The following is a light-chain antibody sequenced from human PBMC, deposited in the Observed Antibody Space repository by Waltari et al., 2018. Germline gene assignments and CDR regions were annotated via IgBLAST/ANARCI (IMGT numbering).Light chain of an antibody. CDR1: NIGIHT. V-gene: IGLV3-21*02. Sequence: SYVLTQPPSVSVAPGQTAKVTCGGNNIGIHTVHWYQCKTGKAPVLVVYGNKERPSGSPERFSGSNAGNTATLTVRRVEAGDEAVYYCQGWDNYSDQGVFGGGTKLTVL. CDR3: QGWDNYSDQGV. J-gene: IGLJ2*01. CDR2: GNK.